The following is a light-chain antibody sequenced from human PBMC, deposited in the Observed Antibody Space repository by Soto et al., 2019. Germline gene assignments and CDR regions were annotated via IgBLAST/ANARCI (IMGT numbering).Light chain of an antibody. CDR2: AAS. V-gene: IGKV1-6*01. J-gene: IGKJ1*01. CDR1: QGIRND. Sequence: AIQMTQSPSSLSASVGDRVTITCRASQGIRNDLGWYQDKPGKAPNLLIYAASSLQAGVPSRFSGNGSGTDFNLTISSLQPEDFATYYCLQDYNYPRTFGQGTKVEIK. CDR3: LQDYNYPRT.